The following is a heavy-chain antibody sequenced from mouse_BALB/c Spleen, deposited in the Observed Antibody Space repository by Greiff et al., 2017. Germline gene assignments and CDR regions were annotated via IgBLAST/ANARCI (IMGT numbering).Heavy chain of an antibody. D-gene: IGHD2-4*01. CDR2: ISYSGST. CDR1: GDSITSGY. J-gene: IGHJ4*01. Sequence: EVQRVESGPSLVKPSQTLSLTCSVTGDSITSGYWNWIRKFPGNKLEYMGYISYSGSTYYNPSLKSRISITRDTSKNQYYLQLNSVTTEDTATYYCARTSPYYEYDDAMDYWGQGTSVTVSS. V-gene: IGHV3-8*02. CDR3: ARTSPYYEYDDAMDY.